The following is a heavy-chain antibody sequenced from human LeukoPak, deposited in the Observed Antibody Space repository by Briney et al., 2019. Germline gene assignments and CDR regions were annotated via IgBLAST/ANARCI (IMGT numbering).Heavy chain of an antibody. J-gene: IGHJ6*03. CDR3: ARDGLAYYDFWSGYYRDYYYYYMDV. CDR2: INPNSGGT. V-gene: IGHV1-2*02. CDR1: GYTFTGYY. Sequence: ASVKVSCKASGYTFTGYYMHWVRQAPGQGLEWMGWINPNSGGTNYAQKFQGRVTMTRDTSISTAYMGLSRLRSDDTAVYYCARDGLAYYDFWSGYYRDYYYYYMDVWGKGTTVTVSS. D-gene: IGHD3-3*01.